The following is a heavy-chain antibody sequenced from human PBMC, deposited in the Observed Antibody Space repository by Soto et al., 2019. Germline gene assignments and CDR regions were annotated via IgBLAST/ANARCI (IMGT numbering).Heavy chain of an antibody. Sequence: QVQLVESGGGVVQPGRSLRLSCAASGFTFNNYGMHWVRQAPGKGLEWVAVIWNDGNGYYYANSVKGRFTISRDNSKNTLYLQMSGLRAEDTAVYYCARRQSSPPTRGAASARGDMEGWGQGNTVTVSS. CDR1: GFTFNNYG. D-gene: IGHD6-13*01. V-gene: IGHV3-33*01. CDR3: ARRQSSPPTRGAASARGDMEG. J-gene: IGHJ6*02. CDR2: IWNDGNGY.